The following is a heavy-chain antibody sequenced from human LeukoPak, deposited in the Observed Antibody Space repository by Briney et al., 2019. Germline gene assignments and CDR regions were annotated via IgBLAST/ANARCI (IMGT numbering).Heavy chain of an antibody. V-gene: IGHV3-7*01. J-gene: IGHJ4*02. CDR1: GSTFSNYW. D-gene: IGHD5-24*01. Sequence: GGSLRLSCAASGSTFSNYWMSWVRQPPGKGLEWVANIKQDGSEKYYVDSVKGRFTISRDNAKNSLYLQMNNLSIEDTAVYYCARDGDCYKSIPFDYWGQGALVTVSS. CDR2: IKQDGSEK. CDR3: ARDGDCYKSIPFDY.